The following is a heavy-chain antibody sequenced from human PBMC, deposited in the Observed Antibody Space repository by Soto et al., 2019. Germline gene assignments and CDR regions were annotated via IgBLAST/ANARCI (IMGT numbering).Heavy chain of an antibody. CDR1: GGSISSYY. V-gene: IGHV4-59*12. Sequence: ASETLSLTCTVSGGSISSYYWSWIRQPPGKGLEWIGYIYYSGSTNYNPSLKSRVTISVDTSKNQFSLKLSSVTAADTAVYYCARETAAGSDYWGQGTLVTVS. D-gene: IGHD6-13*01. CDR3: ARETAAGSDY. J-gene: IGHJ4*02. CDR2: IYYSGST.